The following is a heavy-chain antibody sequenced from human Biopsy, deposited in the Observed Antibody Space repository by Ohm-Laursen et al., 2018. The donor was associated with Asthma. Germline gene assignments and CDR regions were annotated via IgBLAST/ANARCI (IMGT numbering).Heavy chain of an antibody. CDR1: GGSLSGYY. CDR3: ASKPDYGDSTFNY. D-gene: IGHD4-17*01. CDR2: IYYSGST. Sequence: SQTLSLTCAVYGGSLSGYYWTWIRQPPGKGLEWIGYIYYSGSTYYNPSLKSRLTISVDTSKNQFSLKLSSVTAADTAAYYCASKPDYGDSTFNYWGQGTLVTVSS. V-gene: IGHV4-30-4*07. J-gene: IGHJ4*02.